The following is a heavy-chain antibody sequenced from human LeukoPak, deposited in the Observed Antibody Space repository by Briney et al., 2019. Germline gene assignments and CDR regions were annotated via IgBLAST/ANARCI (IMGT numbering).Heavy chain of an antibody. CDR2: INSDGRST. CDR3: ATRIYDILTGPPDAFDI. V-gene: IGHV3-74*01. J-gene: IGHJ3*02. Sequence: GGSLRLSCAGSGFTFSNYWMHWVRQAPGKGLVWVSRINSDGRSTSYADSVKGRFTISRDNAKNTLYLQVNSLRAEDTAVYYCATRIYDILTGPPDAFDIWGQGTMVTVSS. CDR1: GFTFSNYW. D-gene: IGHD3-9*01.